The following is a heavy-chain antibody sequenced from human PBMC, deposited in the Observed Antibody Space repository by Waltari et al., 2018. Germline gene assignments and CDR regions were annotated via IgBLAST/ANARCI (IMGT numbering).Heavy chain of an antibody. CDR3: ARGYCSGGSCYLGDY. J-gene: IGHJ4*02. V-gene: IGHV3-53*01. CDR1: GFTVSSNY. CDR2: IYSSGNT. Sequence: EVQVVESGGGLIQPGGSLRLSCAASGFTVSSNYMSWVRQAPGKGLEWVSVIYSSGNTYVADSVKGRFTISRDNSKNTLYLQMNSLRAEDAAVYYCARGYCSGGSCYLGDYWGQGTLVTVSS. D-gene: IGHD2-15*01.